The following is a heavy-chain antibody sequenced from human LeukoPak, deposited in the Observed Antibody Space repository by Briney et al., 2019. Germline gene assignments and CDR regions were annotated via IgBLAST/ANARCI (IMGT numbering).Heavy chain of an antibody. CDR2: IWYDGSNK. CDR1: GFTFSSYG. J-gene: IGHJ4*02. Sequence: HSGGSLRLSCAASGFTFSSYGMHWVRQAPGKGLEWVAVIWYDGSNKYYADSVKGRFTVSRDNSKNTLYLQMNSLRAEDTAVYYCARDHTRGYFDYWGQGTLVTVSS. V-gene: IGHV3-33*01. D-gene: IGHD3-10*01. CDR3: ARDHTRGYFDY.